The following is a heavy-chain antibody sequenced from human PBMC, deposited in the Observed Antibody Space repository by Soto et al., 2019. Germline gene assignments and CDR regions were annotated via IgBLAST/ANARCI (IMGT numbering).Heavy chain of an antibody. V-gene: IGHV1-69*13. D-gene: IGHD5-12*01. J-gene: IGHJ4*02. Sequence: SAKVSCKASGGTFSSYAISWVRQAPGRGLEWMGGIIPIFGTANYAQKFPGRVTITADESTSTAYMELCSLRSEDTAVYYCARGHQGGYDLPSHYWSQGTPVTVSS. CDR2: IIPIFGTA. CDR3: ARGHQGGYDLPSHY. CDR1: GGTFSSYA.